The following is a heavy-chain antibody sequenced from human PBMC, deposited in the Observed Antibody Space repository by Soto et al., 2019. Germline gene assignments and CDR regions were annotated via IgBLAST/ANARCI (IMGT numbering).Heavy chain of an antibody. V-gene: IGHV1-69*12. D-gene: IGHD2-21*02. CDR2: IIPIFGTA. Sequence: QVQLVQSGAEVKKPGSSVKVSCKASGGTFSSYAITWVRQAPGQGLEWMGGIIPIFGTADYAQKFQGRDTITADESTSTAYMELSSLRSEDTAVYYCASPVATVYYYYGMDVWGQGTTVTVSS. J-gene: IGHJ6*02. CDR1: GGTFSSYA. CDR3: ASPVATVYYYYGMDV.